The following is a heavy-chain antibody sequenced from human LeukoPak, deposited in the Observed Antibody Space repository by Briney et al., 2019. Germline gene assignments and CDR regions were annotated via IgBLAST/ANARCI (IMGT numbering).Heavy chain of an antibody. CDR1: GGSISSYY. V-gene: IGHV4-59*01. CDR2: IYDSGST. J-gene: IGHJ6*03. D-gene: IGHD3-10*01. CDR3: ARDARITMVRTLTYYMDV. Sequence: PSETLSLTCTVSGGSISSYYWSWIRQPPGKGLEWIGYIYDSGSTNYNPSLKSRVTISVDTSKNQFSLKLSSVTAADTAVYYCARDARITMVRTLTYYMDVWGKGTTVTISS.